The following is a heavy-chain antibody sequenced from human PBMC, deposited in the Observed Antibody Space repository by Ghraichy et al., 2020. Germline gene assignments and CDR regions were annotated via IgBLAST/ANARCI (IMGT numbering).Heavy chain of an antibody. CDR2: VNSDGTTT. D-gene: IGHD6-13*01. V-gene: IGHV3-74*01. CDR1: GFSFRSYW. CDR3: ATGYSNSWYSFDY. Sequence: GSLRLSCAASGFSFRSYWMHWVRQAPGKGLVWVSRVNSDGTTTSYADSVKGRITISRDNTKNTLYLQMNSLRAEDTAVYYCATGYSNSWYSFDYWGQGTLVTVYS. J-gene: IGHJ4*02.